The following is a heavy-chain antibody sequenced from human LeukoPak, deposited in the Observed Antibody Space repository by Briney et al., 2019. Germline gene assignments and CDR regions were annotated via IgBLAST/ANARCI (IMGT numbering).Heavy chain of an antibody. D-gene: IGHD3-9*01. Sequence: ASVKVSCKASGYTFTSYFISWVRQPPRHGLEWMGWISAYNGNTNYTQKLQGRVTMTTDTPTNTAYMELRSLRSDETAVYYCGREMMVASLTGLFISLEYWGQGNLVTVSS. CDR1: GYTFTSYF. J-gene: IGHJ4*02. CDR2: ISAYNGNT. V-gene: IGHV1-18*01. CDR3: GREMMVASLTGLFISLEY.